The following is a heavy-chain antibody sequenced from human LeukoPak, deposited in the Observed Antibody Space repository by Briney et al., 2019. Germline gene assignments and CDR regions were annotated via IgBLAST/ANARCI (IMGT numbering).Heavy chain of an antibody. Sequence: PGGSLRLSCAASGFTFSSYGMHWVRQAPGKGLEWVAFIRYDGSNKYYADSVKGRFTISRDNSKNTLYLQMNSLRAEDTAVYYCARQAGYDFWSGKENKNWFDPWGQGTLVTVSS. CDR3: ARQAGYDFWSGKENKNWFDP. J-gene: IGHJ5*02. CDR1: GFTFSSYG. CDR2: IRYDGSNK. D-gene: IGHD3-3*01. V-gene: IGHV3-30*02.